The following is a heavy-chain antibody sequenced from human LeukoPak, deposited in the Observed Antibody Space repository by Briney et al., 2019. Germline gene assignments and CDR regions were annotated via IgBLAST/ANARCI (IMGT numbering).Heavy chain of an antibody. J-gene: IGHJ4*02. V-gene: IGHV1-18*01. CDR1: GYTFTSYG. CDR3: ARAPPWFRGSGLLDY. CDR2: ISAYNGNT. Sequence: GASVKVSCRASGYTFTSYGISWVRQAPGQGLEWMGWISAYNGNTNYAQKLQGRVTMTTDTSTSTAYMELRSLRSVDTAVYYCARAPPWFRGSGLLDYWGQGTLVTVSS. D-gene: IGHD3-10*01.